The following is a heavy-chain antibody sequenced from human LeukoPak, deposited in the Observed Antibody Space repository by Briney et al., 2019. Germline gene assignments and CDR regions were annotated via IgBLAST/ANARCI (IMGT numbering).Heavy chain of an antibody. Sequence: GASVKVSCKASGYTFTSYGISWVRQAPGQGLEWMGWISAYNGNTNYAQKLQGRVTMTTDTSTSTAYMELRSLRSDDTAVYYCAREDYDFWSGYPNGPLGYWGQGTLATVSS. D-gene: IGHD3-3*01. CDR3: AREDYDFWSGYPNGPLGY. J-gene: IGHJ4*02. CDR2: ISAYNGNT. CDR1: GYTFTSYG. V-gene: IGHV1-18*01.